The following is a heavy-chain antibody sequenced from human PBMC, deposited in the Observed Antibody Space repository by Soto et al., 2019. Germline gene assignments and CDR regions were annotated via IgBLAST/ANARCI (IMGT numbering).Heavy chain of an antibody. CDR1: GFTFSSYG. D-gene: IGHD2-2*01. CDR2: VSFDGSNK. Sequence: GWSLRLSCAASGFTFSSYGMHWLRQAPGKGLEWVAVVSFDGSNKYYADSVKGRFTISRDNSRNTLDLQMNSLRAEDTAVYYCVRERMEQYQLLPFFDYWGQGTLVTVSS. J-gene: IGHJ4*02. CDR3: VRERMEQYQLLPFFDY. V-gene: IGHV3-30*03.